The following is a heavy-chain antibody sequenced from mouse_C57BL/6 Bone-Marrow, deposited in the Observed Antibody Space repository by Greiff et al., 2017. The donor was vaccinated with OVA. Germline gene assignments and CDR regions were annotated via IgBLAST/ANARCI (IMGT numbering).Heavy chain of an antibody. CDR1: GYTFTDYN. J-gene: IGHJ2*01. CDR3: ARRRGYGSLDY. CDR2: INPNNGGT. Sequence: EVQLQQSGPELVKPGASVKMSCKASGYTFTDYNMHWVKQSHGKSLEWIGYINPNNGGTSYNQKFKGKATLTVNKSSSTAYMELHSQTSEDSAVYYCARRRGYGSLDYWGKGTTLTVSS. D-gene: IGHD1-1*01. V-gene: IGHV1-22*01.